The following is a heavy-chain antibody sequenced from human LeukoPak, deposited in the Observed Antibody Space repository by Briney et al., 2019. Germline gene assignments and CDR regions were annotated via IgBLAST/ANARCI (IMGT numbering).Heavy chain of an antibody. CDR2: IKTDGSMS. Sequence: GGPLRLSFAASGFTFSSYGMHWGRQVPGKGLGWVSRIKTDGSMSSYADSVKARFTIPTDNAKKMLYLQLNSLRAEETAVYYCVREGYYDSSGYPAGLHYWGQGSLVTVSS. J-gene: IGHJ4*02. CDR1: GFTFSSYG. D-gene: IGHD3-22*01. V-gene: IGHV3-74*01. CDR3: VREGYYDSSGYPAGLHY.